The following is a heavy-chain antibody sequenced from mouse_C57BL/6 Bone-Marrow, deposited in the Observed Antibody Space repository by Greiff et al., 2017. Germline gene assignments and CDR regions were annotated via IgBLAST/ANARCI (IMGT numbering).Heavy chain of an antibody. CDR3: ASEGATTVDWYFDV. CDR1: GYTFTSYW. CDR2: IHPNSGST. Sequence: QVQLQQPGAELVKPGASVKLSCKASGYTFTSYWMHWVKQRPGQGLEWIGMIHPNSGSTNYNEKFKSKATLTVDKSSITAYMQLSSLTSEDSAVYCCASEGATTVDWYFDVWGTGTTVTVSS. V-gene: IGHV1-64*01. J-gene: IGHJ1*03. D-gene: IGHD1-1*01.